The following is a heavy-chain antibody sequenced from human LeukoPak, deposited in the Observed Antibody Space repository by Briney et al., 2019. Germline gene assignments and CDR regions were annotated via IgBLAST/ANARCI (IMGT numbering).Heavy chain of an antibody. CDR1: GVSINTYY. J-gene: IGHJ4*02. V-gene: IGHV4-4*09. CDR3: AAGPWELDF. CDR2: IYNGGNT. D-gene: IGHD1-26*01. Sequence: SETLSLTCTVSGVSINTYYASWIRQAPGKGLEFIGFIYNGGNTNYNPSLKSRATISVDTSNSQFSLRLTFVTAADTAMYYCAAGPWELDFWGQGTLVTVSS.